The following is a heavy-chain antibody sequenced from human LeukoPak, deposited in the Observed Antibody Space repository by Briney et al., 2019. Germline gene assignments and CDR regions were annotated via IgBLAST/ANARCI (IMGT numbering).Heavy chain of an antibody. D-gene: IGHD6-19*01. Sequence: SETLSLTCTVSGGSISSSSYYWGWIRQPPGKGLEWLGSIYYSGSTYYNPSLKSRVTISVDTSKNQFSLKLSSVTAADTAVYYCASERCSSGRFFLGDFDYWGQGTLVTVSS. J-gene: IGHJ4*02. CDR3: ASERCSSGRFFLGDFDY. V-gene: IGHV4-39*07. CDR1: GGSISSSSYY. CDR2: IYYSGST.